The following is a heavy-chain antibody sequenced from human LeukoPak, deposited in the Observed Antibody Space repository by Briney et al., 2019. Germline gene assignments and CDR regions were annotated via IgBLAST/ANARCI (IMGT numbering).Heavy chain of an antibody. Sequence: PGGSLRLSSATSGFTFSSYTMNWVRQAPGKGLEWVSSIGTTSLHIYYADSVKGRFTISRDNARNSVSLQMNSLRAEDTAVYYCARGDDFWGERNAFDIWGQGTMVTVSS. CDR2: IGTTSLHI. V-gene: IGHV3-21*01. CDR3: ARGDDFWGERNAFDI. CDR1: GFTFSSYT. D-gene: IGHD3-3*01. J-gene: IGHJ3*02.